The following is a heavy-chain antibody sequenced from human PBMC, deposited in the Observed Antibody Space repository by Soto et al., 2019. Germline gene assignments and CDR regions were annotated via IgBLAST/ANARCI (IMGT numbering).Heavy chain of an antibody. Sequence: SETLSLTCAVYGGSFSGHSWTWIRQSPGKGLEWIGDINHSGRVNYSPSLKSRVTISLDTSKNQFSLTLRLNSVTAADTAVYFCASSKYDVVAGSVWFDPWGQGTLVTVSS. CDR3: ASSKYDVVAGSVWFDP. CDR1: GGSFSGHS. CDR2: INHSGRV. V-gene: IGHV4-34*01. J-gene: IGHJ5*02. D-gene: IGHD2-21*01.